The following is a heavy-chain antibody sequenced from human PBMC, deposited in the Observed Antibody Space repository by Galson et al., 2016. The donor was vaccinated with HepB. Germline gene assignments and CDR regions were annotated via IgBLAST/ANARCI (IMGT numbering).Heavy chain of an antibody. CDR2: IKQDASEK. V-gene: IGHV3-7*01. CDR3: ARDIYGPTYFYYYGLDV. CDR1: GFAFNTYW. J-gene: IGHJ6*04. Sequence: SLRLSCAASGFAFNTYWMSWVRHAPGKGLEWVANIKQDASEKYYVDSVKGRFTISRDNAKNSLYLQMNSLTADDTAVYYCARDIYGPTYFYYYGLDVWGEGTTVTVSA. D-gene: IGHD2/OR15-2a*01.